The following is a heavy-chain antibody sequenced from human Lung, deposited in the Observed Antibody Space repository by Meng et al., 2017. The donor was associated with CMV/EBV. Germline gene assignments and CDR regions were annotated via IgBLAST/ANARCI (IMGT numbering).Heavy chain of an antibody. CDR3: ARDMMLGQAARQTFEV. D-gene: IGHD2-15*01. V-gene: IGHV3-30*03. CDR2: LSYDGGDK. CDR1: GFSLNNHG. Sequence: GGSLRLSCAASGFSLNNHGMHWIRQAPGKGLEWLAVLSYDGGDKFYGASVKGRFIVSRDSPRNILYLHMNSLRSEDTAVYFCARDMMLGQAARQTFEVWGQGTLVTVSS. J-gene: IGHJ1*01.